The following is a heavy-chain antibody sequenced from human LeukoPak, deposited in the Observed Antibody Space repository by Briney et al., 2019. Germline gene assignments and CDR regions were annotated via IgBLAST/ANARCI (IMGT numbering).Heavy chain of an antibody. CDR1: GFTFTDHY. Sequence: ASMKVSCKSSGFTFTDHYIHWVRQRPGQGLEWMGYIGPHSTFTSSPQEFQGRVTMTRDASMSTAYMELTRLTSDDTAVYYCVREGEGPLSKDFYYWGQGTLVTVSS. CDR2: IGPHSTFT. V-gene: IGHV1-2*02. J-gene: IGHJ4*02. CDR3: VREGEGPLSKDFYY. D-gene: IGHD2/OR15-2a*01.